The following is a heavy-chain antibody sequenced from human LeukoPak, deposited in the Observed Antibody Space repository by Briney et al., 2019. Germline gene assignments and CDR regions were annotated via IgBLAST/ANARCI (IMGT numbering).Heavy chain of an antibody. D-gene: IGHD3-9*01. J-gene: IGHJ4*02. CDR1: GFTFDDYA. CDR2: ISGDGGST. Sequence: GGSLRLSCAASGFTFDDYAMHWVRQAPGKGLEWVSLISGDGGSTYYADSVKGRFTISRDNSKNSLYLQMNSLRTEDTALYYCAKGVSLLRYFDWLFCYFDYWGQGTLVTVSS. CDR3: AKGVSLLRYFDWLFCYFDY. V-gene: IGHV3-43*02.